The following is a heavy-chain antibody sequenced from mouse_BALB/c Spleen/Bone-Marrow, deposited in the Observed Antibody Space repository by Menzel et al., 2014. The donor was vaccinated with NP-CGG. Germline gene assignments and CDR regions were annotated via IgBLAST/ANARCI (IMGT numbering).Heavy chain of an antibody. CDR1: GYTVTSYY. J-gene: IGHJ3*01. CDR3: ARDDYAY. V-gene: IGHV1S56*01. D-gene: IGHD2-4*01. Sequence: VQLQQSGPELVKPGASVRISCKASGYTVTSYYIHWVKQRPGQGLEWIGWIYPGNVNTKYNEKFKGKATLTADKSSSTAYMLLSSLTSEDSAVYFCARDDYAYWGQGTLVTVSA. CDR2: IYPGNVNT.